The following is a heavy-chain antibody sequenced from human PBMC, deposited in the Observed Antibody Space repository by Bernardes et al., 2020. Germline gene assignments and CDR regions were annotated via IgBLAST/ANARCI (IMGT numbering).Heavy chain of an antibody. Sequence: SGPTLVKPTQTLTLTCTFSGFSLSTSGMRVSWIRQPPGKALEWLARIDWDDDKFYSTSLKTRLTISKDTSKNQVVLTMTNMDPVDTATYYCARHTYDYGDFGYMDVWGKGTTVTVSS. D-gene: IGHD4-17*01. V-gene: IGHV2-70*04. CDR3: ARHTYDYGDFGYMDV. CDR2: IDWDDDK. CDR1: GFSLSTSGMR. J-gene: IGHJ6*03.